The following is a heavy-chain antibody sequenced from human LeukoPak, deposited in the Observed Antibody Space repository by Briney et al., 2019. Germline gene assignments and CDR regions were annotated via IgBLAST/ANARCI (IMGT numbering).Heavy chain of an antibody. CDR2: IYTSGST. Sequence: PSETLSLTCTVSGGSISSYYWSWIRQHAGKGLEWIGRIYTSGSTNYNPSLKSRVTMSVDTSKNQFSLKLSSVTAADTAVYYCARAYGDYEHYYYYGMDVWGQGTTVTVSS. CDR3: ARAYGDYEHYYYYGMDV. V-gene: IGHV4-4*07. D-gene: IGHD4-17*01. CDR1: GGSISSYY. J-gene: IGHJ6*02.